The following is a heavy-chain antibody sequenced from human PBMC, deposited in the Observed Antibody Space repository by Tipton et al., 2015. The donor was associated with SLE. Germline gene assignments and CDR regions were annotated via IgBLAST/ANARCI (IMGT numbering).Heavy chain of an antibody. Sequence: TLSLTCAVYGGSFSGYYWSWIRQPPGKGLEWIGFIYYSGITNYSPSLKSRVTISVDTSKNQFSLKLSSVTAADTAVYYCARERAAGHSYYYYMDVWGKGTTVTVSS. CDR3: ARERAAGHSYYYYMDV. CDR2: IYYSGIT. V-gene: IGHV4-59*01. J-gene: IGHJ6*03. D-gene: IGHD6-13*01. CDR1: GGSFSGYY.